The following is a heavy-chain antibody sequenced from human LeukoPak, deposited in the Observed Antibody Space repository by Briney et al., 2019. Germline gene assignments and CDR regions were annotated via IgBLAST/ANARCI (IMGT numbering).Heavy chain of an antibody. CDR3: ARGPGGYYYYFDY. CDR1: GGSFSGYY. CDR2: INHSGST. D-gene: IGHD3-22*01. V-gene: IGHV4-34*01. Sequence: SETLSLTCAVYGGSFSGYYWSWIRQPPGKGLEWIGEINHSGSTNNNPSLKSRVTISVDTSKNQFSLKLSSVTAADTAVYYCARGPGGYYYYFDYWGQGTLVTVSS. J-gene: IGHJ4*02.